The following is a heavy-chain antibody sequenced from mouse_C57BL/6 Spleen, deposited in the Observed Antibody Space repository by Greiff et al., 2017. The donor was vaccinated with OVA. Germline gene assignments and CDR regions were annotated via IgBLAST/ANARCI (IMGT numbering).Heavy chain of an antibody. J-gene: IGHJ1*03. Sequence: QVQLQQPGTELVKPGASVKLSCKASGYTFTSYWMHWVKQRPGQGLEWIGNINPSNGGTNYNEKFKSKATLTVDKSSSTAYMQLSSLTSEDSAVYYCARKGITTVVAPFYWYFDVWGTGTTVTVSS. CDR3: ARKGITTVVAPFYWYFDV. CDR1: GYTFTSYW. V-gene: IGHV1-53*01. CDR2: INPSNGGT. D-gene: IGHD1-1*01.